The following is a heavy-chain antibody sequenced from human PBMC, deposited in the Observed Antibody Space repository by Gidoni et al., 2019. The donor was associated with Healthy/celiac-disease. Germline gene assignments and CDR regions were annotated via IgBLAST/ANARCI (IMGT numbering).Heavy chain of an antibody. V-gene: IGHV1-2*02. D-gene: IGHD2-2*01. CDR3: ARASHWDAFDI. CDR1: GYTFTGYY. CDR2: INPNSGGT. J-gene: IGHJ3*02. Sequence: QVQLMQSGAEVKKPGASVQVSGKADGYTFTGYYMHWVRQSPGQGLEWMGWINPNSGGTNYAQKFQGRVTMTRDTSISTAYMELSSLRSDDTAVYYCARASHWDAFDIWGQGTMVTVSS.